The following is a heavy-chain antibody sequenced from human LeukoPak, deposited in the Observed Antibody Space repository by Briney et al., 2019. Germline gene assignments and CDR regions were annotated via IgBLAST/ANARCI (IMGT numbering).Heavy chain of an antibody. Sequence: GGCLRLSCAASGFTLSSYEMNWVRPAPGKGLEWVAYISTSGSSMYYADSVKGRFTISRDNAKNPLDLQMNSLRAGDTAVYYCARRYCSSTIFLLDYWGQGTLVTVPS. D-gene: IGHD2-2*01. CDR1: GFTLSSYE. V-gene: IGHV3-48*03. CDR3: ARRYCSSTIFLLDY. CDR2: ISTSGSSM. J-gene: IGHJ4*02.